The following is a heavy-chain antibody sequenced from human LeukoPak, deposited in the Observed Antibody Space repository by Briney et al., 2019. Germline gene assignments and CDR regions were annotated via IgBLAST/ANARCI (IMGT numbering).Heavy chain of an antibody. Sequence: PGGSLRLSCAASGFTFSSYAMHWVRQAPGKGLEWVAVISYDGSNKYYADSVKGRFTISRDNSKNTLYLQMNSLRAEDTAVYYCAKDLAAVGTLVDYWGQGTLVTVSS. D-gene: IGHD6-13*01. CDR3: AKDLAAVGTLVDY. CDR1: GFTFSSYA. J-gene: IGHJ4*02. V-gene: IGHV3-30-3*01. CDR2: ISYDGSNK.